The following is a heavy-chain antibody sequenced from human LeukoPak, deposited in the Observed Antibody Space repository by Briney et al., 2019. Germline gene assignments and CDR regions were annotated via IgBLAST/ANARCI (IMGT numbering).Heavy chain of an antibody. Sequence: PSETLSLTCTVSGGSMSSYYWSWIRQPPGKGLEWIGYISYSGSTNYNPSLKSRITISVDTSKNQFSLKLSSVTAADTAVYYCARAYCGGDCYTASDIWGQGTMVTVSS. J-gene: IGHJ3*02. D-gene: IGHD2-21*02. CDR3: ARAYCGGDCYTASDI. V-gene: IGHV4-59*08. CDR1: GGSMSSYY. CDR2: ISYSGST.